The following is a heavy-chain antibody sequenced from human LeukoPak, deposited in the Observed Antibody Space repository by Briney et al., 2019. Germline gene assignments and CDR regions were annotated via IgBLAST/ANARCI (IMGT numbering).Heavy chain of an antibody. CDR1: GFTFDDYA. D-gene: IGHD6-19*01. CDR2: ISWNSGSI. V-gene: IGHV3-9*01. CDR3: AKDIRSSGPPSFDY. J-gene: IGHJ4*02. Sequence: GGSLRLSCAASGFTFDDYAMHWVRHAPGKGLEWVSGISWNSGSIGYADSVKGRFTISRDNAKNSLYLQMNSLRAEDTALYYCAKDIRSSGPPSFDYWGQGTLVTVSS.